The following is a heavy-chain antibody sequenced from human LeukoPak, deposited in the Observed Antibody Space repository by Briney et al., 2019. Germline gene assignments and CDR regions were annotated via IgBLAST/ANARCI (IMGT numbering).Heavy chain of an antibody. CDR2: INHSGST. CDR1: GGSFSGYY. V-gene: IGHV4-34*01. J-gene: IGHJ3*02. D-gene: IGHD5-12*01. Sequence: SETLSLTCAVYGGSFSGYYWSWIRQPPGKGLEWIGEINHSGSTNYNPSLKSRVTISVDTSKNQFSLKLSSVTAADTAVYYCARVYMVVATFEDAFDIWGQGTMVTVSS. CDR3: ARVYMVVATFEDAFDI.